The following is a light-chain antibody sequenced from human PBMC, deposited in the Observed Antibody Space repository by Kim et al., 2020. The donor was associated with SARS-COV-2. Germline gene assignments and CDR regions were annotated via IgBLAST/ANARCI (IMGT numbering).Light chain of an antibody. J-gene: IGLJ1*01. CDR3: QVWDGISDNEV. CDR2: YDS. CDR1: NMGGES. Sequence: AAGATATITCEGNNMGGESVHGYLQRQGQDPVLVIYYDSDRKSGIPERLSGSKSESTDTVTMSRGEAGDEDDDDCQVWDGISDNEVFGTGTKVTVL. V-gene: IGLV3-21*04.